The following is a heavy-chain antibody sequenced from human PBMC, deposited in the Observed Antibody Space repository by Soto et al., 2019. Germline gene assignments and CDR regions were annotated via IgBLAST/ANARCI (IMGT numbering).Heavy chain of an antibody. CDR3: ATIMGGGSSWPLDY. CDR2: IYTSGST. D-gene: IGHD6-13*01. CDR1: GGPISSYD. J-gene: IGHJ4*02. V-gene: IGHV4-4*07. Sequence: ESLSLSCTVSGGPISSYDWSWIRHPAGKGLEWIGRIYTSGSTNYNPSLKSRVTMSVDTSKNQFSLKLSSVTAADTAVYYCATIMGGGSSWPLDYWGRATLVTVSS.